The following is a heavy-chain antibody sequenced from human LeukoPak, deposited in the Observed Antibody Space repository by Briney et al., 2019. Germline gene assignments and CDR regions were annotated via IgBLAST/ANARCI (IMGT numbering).Heavy chain of an antibody. CDR3: VRDLGHSRHYFEY. CDR2: INHDGSET. CDR1: GFTFSTYF. Sequence: GGSLRLSCAASGFTFSTYFRNGVPQTPGRALVGMACINHDGSETYYVDSVRGRITISRDNTKTSVYLKMSSLRAEDTAVYYCVRDLGHSRHYFEYWGQGALVTVSS. V-gene: IGHV3-7*01. J-gene: IGHJ4*02. D-gene: IGHD7-27*01.